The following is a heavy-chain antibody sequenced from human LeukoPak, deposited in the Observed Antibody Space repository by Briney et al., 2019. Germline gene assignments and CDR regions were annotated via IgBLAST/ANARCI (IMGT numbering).Heavy chain of an antibody. D-gene: IGHD3-10*01. J-gene: IGHJ4*02. CDR2: IYHSGST. V-gene: IGHV4-38-2*01. CDR1: GYSISSGYY. Sequence: PSETLSLTCAVSGYSISSGYYWGWIRQPPGKGLEWIGSIYHSGSTYYNPSLKSRVTISVDTSKNQFSLKLSSVTAADTAVYYCARHLGSGNLWLGEHNGVDYWGQGTLVTVSS. CDR3: ARHLGSGNLWLGEHNGVDY.